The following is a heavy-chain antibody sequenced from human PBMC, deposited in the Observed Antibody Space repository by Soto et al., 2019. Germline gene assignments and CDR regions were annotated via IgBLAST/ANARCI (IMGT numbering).Heavy chain of an antibody. J-gene: IGHJ5*02. Sequence: SETLSLTCTVSGGSISSGGYYWSWIRQHPGEGLEWIGYIYDRGSTYYNPSLKSRVTISVDTSKNQFFLNLSSVTAADTAVYYCARERPDGARLDPWGQGTLVTVSS. D-gene: IGHD6-6*01. CDR1: GGSISSGGYY. CDR2: IYDRGST. V-gene: IGHV4-31*03. CDR3: ARERPDGARLDP.